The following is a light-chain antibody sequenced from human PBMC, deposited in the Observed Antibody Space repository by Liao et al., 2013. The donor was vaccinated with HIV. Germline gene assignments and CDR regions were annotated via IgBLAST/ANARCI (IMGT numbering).Light chain of an antibody. J-gene: IGLJ1*01. CDR2: QDN. CDR3: QTWDSTSFV. V-gene: IGLV3-1*01. CDR1: KLGDKY. Sequence: SYELTQAPSVSVSPGQTARITCSGDKLGDKYVSWYRQRPGQSPVLVIYQDNKRPSGIPERFSGSTSGNTATLTISGTQAIDEADYYCQTWDSTSFVFGTGTKVIVL.